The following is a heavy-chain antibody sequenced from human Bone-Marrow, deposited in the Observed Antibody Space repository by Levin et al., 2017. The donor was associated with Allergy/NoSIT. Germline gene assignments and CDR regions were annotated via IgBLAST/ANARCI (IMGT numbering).Heavy chain of an antibody. J-gene: IGHJ4*02. CDR3: ARQNERYFDP. CDR1: GYTFTGYY. Sequence: ASVKVSCKASGYTFTGYYMHWVRQAPGQGLEWMGWINPNSGDTKYAQKFQDRVTMTRDTSITTAHMELKRVISDDTAVYYCARQNERYFDPWGQGTLVTVSS. CDR2: INPNSGDT. V-gene: IGHV1-2*02. D-gene: IGHD1-1*01.